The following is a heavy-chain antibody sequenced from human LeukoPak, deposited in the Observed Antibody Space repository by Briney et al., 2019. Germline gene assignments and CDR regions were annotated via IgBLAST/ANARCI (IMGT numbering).Heavy chain of an antibody. Sequence: SETLSLTCTVSGCSLTTTYYCARCRPPPGKGLGWIATFFQLQSVRAFYNPSLESRVTISLDTPQSQFSLNLTSVTAADTALYFCARVLNVPRFIDSWGQGTLVTVSS. CDR3: ARVLNVPRFIDS. J-gene: IGHJ4*02. D-gene: IGHD3-10*02. V-gene: IGHV4-38-2*02. CDR1: GCSLTTTYY. CDR2: FFQLQSVRA.